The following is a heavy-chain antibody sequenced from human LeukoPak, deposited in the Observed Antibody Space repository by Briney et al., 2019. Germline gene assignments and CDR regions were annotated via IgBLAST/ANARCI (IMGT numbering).Heavy chain of an antibody. D-gene: IGHD1-26*01. CDR3: TWVGARYYFDY. Sequence: GGSLRLSCAASGFTFKHAWMSWVRQAPGKGLEWVGRLKSKTNGGTTDYAAPVKGRFTISRDDSKNTLYLQMNSLKTEDTAVYYCTWVGARYYFDYWGQGTLVTVSS. V-gene: IGHV3-15*01. CDR1: GFTFKHAW. CDR2: LKSKTNGGTT. J-gene: IGHJ4*02.